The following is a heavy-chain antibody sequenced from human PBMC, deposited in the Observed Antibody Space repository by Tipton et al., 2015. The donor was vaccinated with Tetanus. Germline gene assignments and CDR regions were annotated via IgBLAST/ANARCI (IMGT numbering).Heavy chain of an antibody. CDR2: ISPGDSDT. V-gene: IGHV5-51*01. CDR3: ARRRSAVLGGSYHWYFDL. CDR1: GYRFTDYW. Sequence: VQLVQSGAEVRKPGDSLKISCKGSGYRFTDYWIGWVRQMPGQGLEWMGSISPGDSDTRYNPSFQGPVTMSADKSITTAYLQWSSLRASDTAIYYCARRRSAVLGGSYHWYFDLWGRGTLVTVSS. D-gene: IGHD2-15*01. J-gene: IGHJ2*01.